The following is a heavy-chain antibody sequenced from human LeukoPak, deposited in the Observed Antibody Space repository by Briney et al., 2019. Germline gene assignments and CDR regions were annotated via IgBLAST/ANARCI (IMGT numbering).Heavy chain of an antibody. CDR2: IYTSGSS. CDR3: ARDISVAGSFLLFDY. V-gene: IGHV4-4*07. J-gene: IGHJ4*02. CDR1: GGSISSYY. Sequence: PSDTLSLTCTVSGGSISSYYWSWIRQPAGKGLEWIGRIYTSGSSNSNPSLKSRVTMSADTSKNQFSLKLSSVTAADTAVYYCARDISVAGSFLLFDYWGQGTLVTVSS. D-gene: IGHD6-19*01.